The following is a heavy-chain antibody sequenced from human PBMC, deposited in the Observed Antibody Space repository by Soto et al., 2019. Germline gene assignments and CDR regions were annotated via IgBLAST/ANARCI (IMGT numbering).Heavy chain of an antibody. J-gene: IGHJ4*02. CDR1: GFSLSTSGVG. CDR3: AHTVRSITIFGVVIPAALDY. V-gene: IGHV2-5*02. D-gene: IGHD3-3*01. Sequence: QITLKESGPPLVKPTQTLTLTCTFSGFSLSTSGVGVGWIRQPPGKALEWLALIYWDDDKRYSPSLKSRLTITKDTSKNQVVLTMTNMDPVDTATYYCAHTVRSITIFGVVIPAALDYWGQGTLVTVSS. CDR2: IYWDDDK.